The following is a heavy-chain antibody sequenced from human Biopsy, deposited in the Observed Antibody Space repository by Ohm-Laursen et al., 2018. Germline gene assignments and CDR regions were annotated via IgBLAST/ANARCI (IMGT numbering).Heavy chain of an antibody. CDR1: GVSINTGGYY. V-gene: IGHV4-31*11. J-gene: IGHJ4*02. Sequence: SDTLSLTCAVSGVSINTGGYYWTWIRQHPGTGLEWIGYIHYSGNTLYNPSLKSRLTISVDTSRNQFSLKLTSVTAADTALYYWTRAGGGKIYGLWGQGTLVTVSS. CDR2: IHYSGNT. D-gene: IGHD3-16*01. CDR3: TRAGGGKIYGL.